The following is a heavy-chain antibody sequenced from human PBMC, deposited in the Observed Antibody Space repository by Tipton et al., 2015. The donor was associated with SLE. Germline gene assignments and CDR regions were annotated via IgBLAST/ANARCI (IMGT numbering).Heavy chain of an antibody. CDR3: ARGQEGSGCLDY. D-gene: IGHD1-26*01. J-gene: IGHJ4*02. CDR1: GFTFSSYS. Sequence: LRLSCAASGFTFSSYSMNWVRQPPGKGLEWIGEINHSGSTNYNPSLKSRVTISVDTSKNQFSLKLSSVTAADTAVYYCARGQEGSGCLDYWGQGTLVTVSS. CDR2: INHSGST. V-gene: IGHV4-34*01.